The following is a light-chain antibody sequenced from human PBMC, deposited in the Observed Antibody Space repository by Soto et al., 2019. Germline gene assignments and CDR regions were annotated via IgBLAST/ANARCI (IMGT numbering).Light chain of an antibody. Sequence: EIVMTQSPATLSVSLGDRATLSCRASQSVGSYLAWYQQKPGQAPRLLIYGASTRATGIPARFSGSGSGTEFTLTISSLQSEDFAVYYCQQYNNWPPLTFGGGTKVEIK. CDR3: QQYNNWPPLT. V-gene: IGKV3-15*01. CDR1: QSVGSY. CDR2: GAS. J-gene: IGKJ4*01.